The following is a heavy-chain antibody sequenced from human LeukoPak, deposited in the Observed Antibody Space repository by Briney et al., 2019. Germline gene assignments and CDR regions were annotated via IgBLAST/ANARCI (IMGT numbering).Heavy chain of an antibody. D-gene: IGHD1-26*01. J-gene: IGHJ4*02. Sequence: SQTLSLTCTVSGGSISSADYYWRWIRQPPGKGLEWIGNIYYSGSTNYNPSLKSRVTILVDTSKNQFSLKLSSVTAADTAVYYCARLQNGNFDYWGQGTLVTVSS. CDR1: GGSISSADYY. CDR2: IYYSGST. V-gene: IGHV4-30-4*08. CDR3: ARLQNGNFDY.